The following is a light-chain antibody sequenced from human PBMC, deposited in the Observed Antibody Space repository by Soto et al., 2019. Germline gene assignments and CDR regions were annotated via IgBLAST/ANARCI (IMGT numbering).Light chain of an antibody. CDR1: SNDIGGYNY. Sequence: ALAQPASVSGSPGQSITISCTGTSNDIGGYNYVSWYQHLPGKAPKLIIYEVSNRPSGVSNRFSGSKSGNTASLTISGLQAEDEADYYCSSYISTYTPYILGTGTKVTVL. J-gene: IGLJ1*01. V-gene: IGLV2-14*01. CDR2: EVS. CDR3: SSYISTYTPYI.